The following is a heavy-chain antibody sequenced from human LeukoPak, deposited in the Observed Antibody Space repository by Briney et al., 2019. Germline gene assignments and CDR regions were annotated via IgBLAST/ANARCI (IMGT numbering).Heavy chain of an antibody. CDR2: INGRGDYT. CDR3: AKEWQFVQV. V-gene: IGHV3-23*01. Sequence: GGSLRLSCAASGFTFSSSAMNWVRQAPGKGLEWVSTINGRGDYTSYAGSVRGRFTISRDNSKNTMYLQMDSLRAEDTALYYCAKEWQFVQVGGQGTLVTVSS. J-gene: IGHJ4*02. D-gene: IGHD6-6*01. CDR1: GFTFSSSA.